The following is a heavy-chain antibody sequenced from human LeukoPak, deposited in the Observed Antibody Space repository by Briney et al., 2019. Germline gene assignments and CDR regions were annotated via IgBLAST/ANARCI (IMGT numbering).Heavy chain of an antibody. Sequence: RSLRLSCAASGFIFSSYGMHWVRQAPGKGLEWVAVTWYDGSNKYYADAVKGRFTISRDNSKNTLYLQMNSLRAEDTAVYFCARDHGDYSGKDYWGQGTLVTVSS. D-gene: IGHD4-17*01. CDR2: TWYDGSNK. CDR3: ARDHGDYSGKDY. CDR1: GFIFSSYG. J-gene: IGHJ4*02. V-gene: IGHV3-33*01.